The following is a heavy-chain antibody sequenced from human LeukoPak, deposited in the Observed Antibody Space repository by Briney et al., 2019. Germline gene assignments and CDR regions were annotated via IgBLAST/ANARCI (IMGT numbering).Heavy chain of an antibody. CDR3: ARGCYDILTGPLKAWFDP. CDR2: INPSGGST. J-gene: IGHJ5*02. Sequence: ASVKVSCKASGYTFTSYYMHWERQAPGQGLEWMGIINPSGGSTSYAQKFQGRVTMTRDTSTSTVYMELSSLRSEDTAVYYCARGCYDILTGPLKAWFDPWGQGTLVTVSS. CDR1: GYTFTSYY. D-gene: IGHD3-9*01. V-gene: IGHV1-46*01.